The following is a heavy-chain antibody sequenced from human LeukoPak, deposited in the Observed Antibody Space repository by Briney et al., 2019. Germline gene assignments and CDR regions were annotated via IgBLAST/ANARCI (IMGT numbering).Heavy chain of an antibody. V-gene: IGHV1-2*02. Sequence: ASVKVSCKASGYAFTGYYMHWVRQAPGQGLEWMGWINPNSGGTNYAQKFQGRVTMTRDTSISTAYMELRRLRSDDTAVYYCARGEVVDQLRFDPWGQGTLVTVSS. CDR2: INPNSGGT. J-gene: IGHJ5*02. D-gene: IGHD2-15*01. CDR1: GYAFTGYY. CDR3: ARGEVVDQLRFDP.